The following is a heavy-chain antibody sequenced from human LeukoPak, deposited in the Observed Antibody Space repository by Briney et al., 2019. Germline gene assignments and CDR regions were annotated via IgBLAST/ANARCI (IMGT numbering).Heavy chain of an antibody. Sequence: SETLSLTCAVYGGSFTGYSWSWIRQPPGKGLEWIGEINHSGSTNYNPSLKSRVTISIDTSKNQFSLKLSSVTAADTAMYFCARGHRSGEYCSGGSCFSSVSGLDVWGKGTTVTVSS. J-gene: IGHJ6*04. CDR1: GGSFTGYS. D-gene: IGHD2-15*01. V-gene: IGHV4-34*01. CDR2: INHSGST. CDR3: ARGHRSGEYCSGGSCFSSVSGLDV.